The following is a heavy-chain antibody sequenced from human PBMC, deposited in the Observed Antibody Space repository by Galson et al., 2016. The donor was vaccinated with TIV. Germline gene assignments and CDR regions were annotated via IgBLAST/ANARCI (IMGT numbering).Heavy chain of an antibody. V-gene: IGHV4-59*01. CDR1: GGSIGTYY. CDR3: ARMPRTATPDTEYYFDW. D-gene: IGHD4-11*01. J-gene: IGHJ4*02. CDR2: IYYSGST. Sequence: ETLSLTCTVSGGSIGTYYWNWIRQSPTKGLEWIAYIYYSGSTNYNPSLKGRVTISTDTSKNQVSLRLTSVTTADPAVYFCARMPRTATPDTEYYFDWWGQGTLVTVSS.